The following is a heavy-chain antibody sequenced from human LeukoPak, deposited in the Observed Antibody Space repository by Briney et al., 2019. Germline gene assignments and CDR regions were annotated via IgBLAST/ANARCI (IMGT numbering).Heavy chain of an antibody. CDR3: ASTIVVVPAAIGGHDAFDI. Sequence: SETLSLTCTVSGGSISSSSYYWGSIRQPPGKGLGWIGSIYYSGSTYYNPSLKTRVTISVDTSKNPFAPKLSSVTAADTAVYYCASTIVVVPAAIGGHDAFDIWGQGTMVTVSS. D-gene: IGHD2-2*01. J-gene: IGHJ3*02. CDR2: IYYSGST. CDR1: GGSISSSSYY. V-gene: IGHV4-39*01.